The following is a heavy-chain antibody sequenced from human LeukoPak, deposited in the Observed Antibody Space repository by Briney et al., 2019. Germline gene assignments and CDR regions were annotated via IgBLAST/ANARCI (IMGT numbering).Heavy chain of an antibody. Sequence: SVKVSCKTSGGTFTSYAITWVRQAPGQGLEWMGKIIPISGTTNYAQKFQGRVTFTADESTSTAYMELSSLRSEDTALYYCARKLRLGGNWFDPWGQGTLVTVFS. D-gene: IGHD1-26*01. CDR1: GGTFTSYA. CDR2: IIPISGTT. CDR3: ARKLRLGGNWFDP. J-gene: IGHJ5*02. V-gene: IGHV1-69*15.